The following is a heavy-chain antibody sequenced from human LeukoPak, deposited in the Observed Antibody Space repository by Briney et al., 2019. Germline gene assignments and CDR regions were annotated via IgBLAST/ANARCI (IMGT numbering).Heavy chain of an antibody. CDR1: GFTFSSYA. Sequence: GGSLRLSCAASGFTFSSYAMSWVRQAPGKGLEWVSAISGSGGSTYYADSVKGQFTISRDNSKNTLYLQMNSLRAEDTAVYYCAKQLRFLEWLLAPANWFDPWGQGTLVTVSS. CDR2: ISGSGGST. J-gene: IGHJ5*02. V-gene: IGHV3-23*01. D-gene: IGHD3-3*01. CDR3: AKQLRFLEWLLAPANWFDP.